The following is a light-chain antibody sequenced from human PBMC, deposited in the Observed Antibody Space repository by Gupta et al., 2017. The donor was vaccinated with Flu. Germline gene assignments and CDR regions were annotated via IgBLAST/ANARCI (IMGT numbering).Light chain of an antibody. CDR2: WAS. V-gene: IGKV4-1*01. J-gene: IGKJ4*01. CDR3: QQYYSTPFT. Sequence: DIVMTQSPDSLAVSLGERAPLNCKSSQSVLYSSNNKNYLAWYQQKPGQPPKLLIYWASTRESGVPDRFSGSGSGTDFTLTISSLQAEDVAVYYCQQYYSTPFTFGGGTKVEIK. CDR1: QSVLYSSNNKNY.